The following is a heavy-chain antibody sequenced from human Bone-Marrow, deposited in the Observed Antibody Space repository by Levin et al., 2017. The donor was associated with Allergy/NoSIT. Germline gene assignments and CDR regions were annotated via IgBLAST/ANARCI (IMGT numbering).Heavy chain of an antibody. CDR2: ISSDGSNK. J-gene: IGHJ6*02. Sequence: PGGSLRLSCGASGFIFRNYAMHWVRQAPGKGLEWVAVISSDGSNKYYGESVKGRFTISRDDSKSTVFLQLNSLKPEDTAVYYCARVGYDVLSGHTYGMDVWGQGTTVTVSS. D-gene: IGHD3-3*01. CDR1: GFIFRNYA. CDR3: ARVGYDVLSGHTYGMDV. V-gene: IGHV3-30*03.